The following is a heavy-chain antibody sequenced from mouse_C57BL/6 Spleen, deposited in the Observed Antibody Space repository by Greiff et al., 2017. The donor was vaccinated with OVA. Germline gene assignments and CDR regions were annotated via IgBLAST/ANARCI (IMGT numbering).Heavy chain of an antibody. CDR2: INPGNGGT. CDR1: GYTFSSYW. J-gene: IGHJ4*01. V-gene: IGHV1-53*01. CDR3: GGYQLGRDYAMDY. D-gene: IGHD4-1*02. Sequence: VQLQQPGTELVKPGASVKLSCKASGYTFSSYWMHWVKQRPGQGLEWIGNINPGNGGTNYNEKFKSKATLTVDKSSSTAYMQLSSLTSEDSAVYYCGGYQLGRDYAMDYWGQGTTVTVSS.